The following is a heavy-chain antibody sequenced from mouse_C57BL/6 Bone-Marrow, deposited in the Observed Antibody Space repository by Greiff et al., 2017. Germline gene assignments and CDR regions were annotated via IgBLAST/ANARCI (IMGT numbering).Heavy chain of an antibody. J-gene: IGHJ4*01. CDR3: ARPHYYAMDY. V-gene: IGHV1-81*01. CDR1: GYTFTSYG. Sequence: QVQLQKSGAELARPGASVKLSCKASGYTFTSYGISWVKQRTGQGLEWIGVIYPRSGNTYYNEKFKGKATLTADKSSSTAYMELRSLTSEDSAVYFCARPHYYAMDYWGQGTSVTVSS. CDR2: IYPRSGNT.